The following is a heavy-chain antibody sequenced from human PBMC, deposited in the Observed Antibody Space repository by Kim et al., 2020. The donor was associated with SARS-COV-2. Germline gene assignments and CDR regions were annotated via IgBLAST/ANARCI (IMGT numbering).Heavy chain of an antibody. CDR1: GFTFSSYS. Sequence: GGSLRLSCAASGFTFSSYSMNWVRQAPGKGLEWVSYISSSSSTIYYADSVKGRFTISRDNAKNSLYLQMNSLRDEDTAVYYCAREGAFTYNWNDDYYYGMDVWGQGTTVTVSS. CDR3: AREGAFTYNWNDDYYYGMDV. V-gene: IGHV3-48*02. D-gene: IGHD1-20*01. J-gene: IGHJ6*02. CDR2: ISSSSSTI.